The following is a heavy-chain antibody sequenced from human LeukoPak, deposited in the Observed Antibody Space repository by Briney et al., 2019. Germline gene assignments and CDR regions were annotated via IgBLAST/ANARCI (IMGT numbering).Heavy chain of an antibody. J-gene: IGHJ4*02. CDR2: ISYDGSNK. CDR3: AKGFENSGGFDY. Sequence: GGSLRLSCAASGFTFSSYGMHWVRQAPGKGLEWVAVISYDGSNKYYADSVKGRFTISRDNSKNTLYLQMNSLRAEDTAVYYCAKGFENSGGFDYWGQGTLVTVSS. V-gene: IGHV3-30*18. CDR1: GFTFSSYG. D-gene: IGHD2-21*01.